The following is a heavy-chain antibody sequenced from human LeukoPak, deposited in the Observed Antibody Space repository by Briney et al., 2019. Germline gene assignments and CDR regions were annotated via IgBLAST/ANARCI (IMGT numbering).Heavy chain of an antibody. Sequence: PGGSLRLSCAASGFTFSSYSMNWVRQAPGKGLEWVSSISSSSSYIYYADSVKGRFTISRDNSKNTLYLQMNSLRAEDTAVYYCARETDYGGNPGDYGMDVWGQGTTVTVSS. V-gene: IGHV3-21*01. CDR3: ARETDYGGNPGDYGMDV. CDR2: ISSSSSYI. J-gene: IGHJ6*02. CDR1: GFTFSSYS. D-gene: IGHD4-23*01.